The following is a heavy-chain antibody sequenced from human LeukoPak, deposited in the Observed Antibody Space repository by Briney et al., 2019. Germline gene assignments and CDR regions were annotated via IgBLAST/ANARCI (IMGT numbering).Heavy chain of an antibody. CDR2: ISNDGSNK. V-gene: IGHV3-30-3*01. CDR3: ARDEVLLWFGELPPPYYFDY. CDR1: KFTFNAYA. J-gene: IGHJ4*02. D-gene: IGHD3-10*01. Sequence: GRSLRLSCAASKFTFNAYAVHWVRQAPGKGLEWVAVISNDGSNKYYADSVKGRFTISRDNSKNTLYLQMNSLTTEDTAVYYCARDEVLLWFGELPPPYYFDYWGQGTLVTVSS.